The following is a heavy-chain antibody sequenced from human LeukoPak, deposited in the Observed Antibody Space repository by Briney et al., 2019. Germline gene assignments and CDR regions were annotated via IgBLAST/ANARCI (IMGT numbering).Heavy chain of an antibody. J-gene: IGHJ6*03. CDR2: IYTSGTI. CDR3: ARGRVSSSTWYSTYYYYFYMDV. CDR1: GGSITSSSYY. Sequence: SETLSLTCTVSGGSITSSSYYWSWIRQPAGTALEWIGRIYTSGTITYNPSLKSRVTMSVDTSKNQFSLKLSSVTAADTAVYFCARGRVSSSTWYSTYYYYFYMDVWGKGTTVTVSS. D-gene: IGHD1-1*01. V-gene: IGHV4-61*02.